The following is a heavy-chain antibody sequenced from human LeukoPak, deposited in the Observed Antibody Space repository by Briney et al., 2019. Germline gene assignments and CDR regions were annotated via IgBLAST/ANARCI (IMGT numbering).Heavy chain of an antibody. D-gene: IGHD2-15*01. CDR1: GGSISSYY. CDR3: ARAIVVVAAPYYFDY. V-gene: IGHV4-59*01. Sequence: SETLSLTCTVSGGSISSYYWSWIRQPPGKGLEGIGYIYYSGSTNYNPSLKSRVTISVDTYKNQFSLKLSSVTAADTAVYYCARAIVVVAAPYYFDYWGQGTLVTVSS. CDR2: IYYSGST. J-gene: IGHJ4*02.